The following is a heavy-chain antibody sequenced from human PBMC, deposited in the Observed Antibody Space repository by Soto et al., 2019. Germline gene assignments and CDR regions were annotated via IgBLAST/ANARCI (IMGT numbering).Heavy chain of an antibody. D-gene: IGHD2-2*01. V-gene: IGHV3-21*06. Sequence: EVQGVESGGGLVKPGGSLRLSCAASGFAFSPYGMNWVRQAPGKGLEWVSSISRGGDYIFYADSVKGRFTISRDNAKNSLYLQMNSLRAEDAAVYYCARVGGSCSTASCFAYFDSWGQGTLVTVSS. J-gene: IGHJ4*02. CDR1: GFAFSPYG. CDR3: ARVGGSCSTASCFAYFDS. CDR2: ISRGGDYI.